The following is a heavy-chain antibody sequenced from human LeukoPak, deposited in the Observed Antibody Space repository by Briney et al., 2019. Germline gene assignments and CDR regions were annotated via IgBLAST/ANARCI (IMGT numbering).Heavy chain of an antibody. Sequence: GGSLRLSCTASGLTLSNYWMIWVRQAPGKGLQWVAKIKQDGSEKYYVDSVKGRFTFSRDNAENSLYLQMNSLRVEDTAVYYCAARSSGNPYFWGQGTLVTVSS. CDR3: AARSSGNPYF. J-gene: IGHJ4*02. CDR1: GLTLSNYW. V-gene: IGHV3-7*03. CDR2: IKQDGSEK. D-gene: IGHD1-26*01.